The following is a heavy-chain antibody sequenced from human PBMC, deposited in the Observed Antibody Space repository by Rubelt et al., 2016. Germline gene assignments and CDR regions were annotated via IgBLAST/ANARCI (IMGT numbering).Heavy chain of an antibody. CDR2: IYSSWGA. CDR1: GGSIRTYF. V-gene: IGHV4-4*07. J-gene: IGHJ4*02. D-gene: IGHD3-10*01. CDR3: ARDRFGDSATSQAFDY. Sequence: QVQLQESGPGLVKPSETLSLTCTVSGGSIRTYFWSWIRQPAGKGLEWIGRIYSSWGANYNPSLKTRVTMYVDTSTNPSSLKLSSVTAADTPVYYCARDRFGDSATSQAFDYWGQGSLVTVSS.